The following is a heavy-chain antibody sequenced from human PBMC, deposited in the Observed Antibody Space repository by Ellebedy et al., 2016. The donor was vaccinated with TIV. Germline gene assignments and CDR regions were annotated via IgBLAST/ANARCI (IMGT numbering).Heavy chain of an antibody. V-gene: IGHV3-33*01. CDR1: GFPFSSYG. Sequence: GESLKISCAASGFPFSSYGMHWVRQAPGKGLEWVAVIWYDGSNKYYADSVKGRFTISRDNSKNTLYLQMNSLRAEDTAVYYCARANTAMVRRNHMDVWGQGTTVTVSS. J-gene: IGHJ6*02. CDR2: IWYDGSNK. CDR3: ARANTAMVRRNHMDV. D-gene: IGHD5-18*01.